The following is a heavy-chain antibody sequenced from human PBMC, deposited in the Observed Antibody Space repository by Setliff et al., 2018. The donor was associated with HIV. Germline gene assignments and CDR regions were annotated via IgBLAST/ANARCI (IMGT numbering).Heavy chain of an antibody. Sequence: SETLSLTCAVSGYSISNGYYWGWLRQSPGKGLEWIGSMFHSGNTYCNPSLESRVSMSVDTSTNQVSLQLSSVTAADTAVYYCARGKSGSYDSYDMWGQGTMVTVSS. V-gene: IGHV4-38-2*01. CDR1: GYSISNGYY. D-gene: IGHD5-12*01. J-gene: IGHJ3*02. CDR2: MFHSGNT. CDR3: ARGKSGSYDSYDM.